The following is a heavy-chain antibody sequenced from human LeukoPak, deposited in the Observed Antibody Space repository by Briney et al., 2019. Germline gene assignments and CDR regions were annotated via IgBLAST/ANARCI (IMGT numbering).Heavy chain of an antibody. D-gene: IGHD3-10*01. V-gene: IGHV4-34*01. J-gene: IGHJ4*02. CDR1: GGSFSGYY. CDR2: INQSGST. Sequence: SETLSLTCAVYGGSFSGYYWNWIRQPPGKGLEWIGEINQSGSTNYNPSLKSRVTISFDTSKNQFSLKLSSVAAADTAVYYCARTRYYYNSRSYGAPYYFDYWGQGTLVTVSS. CDR3: ARTRYYYNSRSYGAPYYFDY.